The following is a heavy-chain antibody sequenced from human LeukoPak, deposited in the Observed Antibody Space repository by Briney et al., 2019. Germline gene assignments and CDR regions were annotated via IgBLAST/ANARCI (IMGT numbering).Heavy chain of an antibody. V-gene: IGHV3-23*01. CDR1: GFTFSSYV. J-gene: IGHJ4*02. CDR2: ISGSGDST. CDR3: AKDRRRTTVTMYDY. Sequence: GGSLRLSCAASGFTFSSYVVSWVRQAPGKGLEWVSAISGSGDSTYYADSVKGRFTISRDNSKNTLYLQMNSLRAEDTAVYFCAKDRRRTTVTMYDYWGQGTLVTVSS. D-gene: IGHD4-17*01.